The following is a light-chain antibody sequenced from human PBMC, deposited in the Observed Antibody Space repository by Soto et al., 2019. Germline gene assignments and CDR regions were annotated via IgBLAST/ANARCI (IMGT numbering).Light chain of an antibody. J-gene: IGLJ1*01. CDR2: DVN. V-gene: IGLV2-14*01. CDR1: SSDVGGYDY. CDR3: SSYTGSRTFV. Sequence: QSVLTQPASVSGSPGQSITISCTGTSSDVGGYDYVSWYQQLSGKAPKLLIYDVNNRPSGVSHRFSGSKSGNTASLTISGLQAEDEADYYCSSYTGSRTFVFGTGTKVTV.